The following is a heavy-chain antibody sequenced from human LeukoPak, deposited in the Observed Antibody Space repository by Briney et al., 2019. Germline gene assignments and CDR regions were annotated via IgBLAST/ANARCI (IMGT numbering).Heavy chain of an antibody. CDR3: ARGGGLHYYYYGMDV. Sequence: ASVKVSCKASGYTFTSYYMHWVRQATGQGLEWMGWMNPNSGNTGYAQKFQGRVTMTRNTSISTAYMELSSLRSEDTAVYYCARGGGLHYYYYGMDVWGQGTTVTVSS. CDR2: MNPNSGNT. V-gene: IGHV1-8*02. J-gene: IGHJ6*02. D-gene: IGHD3-16*01. CDR1: GYTFTSYY.